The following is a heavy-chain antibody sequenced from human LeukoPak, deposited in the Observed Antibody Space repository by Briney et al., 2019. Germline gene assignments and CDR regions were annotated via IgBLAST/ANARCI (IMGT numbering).Heavy chain of an antibody. CDR3: ARGSRGGYSYGYSHYYYYYGMDV. J-gene: IGHJ6*02. D-gene: IGHD5-18*01. Sequence: VASVTVSCKASGGTFSSYAISWVRQAPGQGLEWMGGIIPIFGTANYAQRFQGRVTITADESTSTAYMELSSLRSEDTAVYYCARGSRGGYSYGYSHYYYYYGMDVWGQGTTVTVS. CDR2: IIPIFGTA. CDR1: GGTFSSYA. V-gene: IGHV1-69*13.